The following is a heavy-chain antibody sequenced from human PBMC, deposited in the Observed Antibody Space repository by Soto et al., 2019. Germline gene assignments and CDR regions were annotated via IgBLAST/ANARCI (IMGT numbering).Heavy chain of an antibody. CDR1: GYTFTSYG. Sequence: QVQLVQSGAEVKKPGASVKVSCKASGYTFTSYGISWVRQAPGQGLEWMGWISAYNGNTNYAQKLQGRVTMTTDTXXSPAYMELRSLRSDDTAVYYCATSVRVGVRDAFDIWGQGTMVTVSS. V-gene: IGHV1-18*01. CDR2: ISAYNGNT. J-gene: IGHJ3*02. CDR3: ATSVRVGVRDAFDI. D-gene: IGHD1-26*01.